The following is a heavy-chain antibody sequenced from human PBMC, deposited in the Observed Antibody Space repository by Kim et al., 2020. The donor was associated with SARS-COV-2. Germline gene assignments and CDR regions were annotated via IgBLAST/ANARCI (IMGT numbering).Heavy chain of an antibody. Sequence: ASVKVSCKASGYTFTSYAMHWVRQAPGQRLEWMGWINAGNGNTKYSQKFQGRVTITRDTSASTAYMELSSLRSEDTAVYYCARDQGFADYYGSGSYLWGGMDVWGQGTTVTVSS. CDR3: ARDQGFADYYGSGSYLWGGMDV. J-gene: IGHJ6*02. CDR1: GYTFTSYA. CDR2: INAGNGNT. D-gene: IGHD3-10*01. V-gene: IGHV1-3*01.